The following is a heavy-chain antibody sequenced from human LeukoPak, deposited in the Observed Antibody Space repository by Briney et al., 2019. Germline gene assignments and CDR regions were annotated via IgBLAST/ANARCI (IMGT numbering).Heavy chain of an antibody. D-gene: IGHD5-18*01. CDR3: ARGGYSYGYSPTYYFDY. CDR2: IGYDGSNK. J-gene: IGHJ4*02. Sequence: PGGSLRLSCAASGFTFSSYGMHWVRKAPGKGLEWVAVIGYDGSNKYYADSVKGRFTISRDNSKNTLYLQMNSLRAEDTAVYYCARGGYSYGYSPTYYFDYWGQGTLVTVSS. CDR1: GFTFSSYG. V-gene: IGHV3-33*01.